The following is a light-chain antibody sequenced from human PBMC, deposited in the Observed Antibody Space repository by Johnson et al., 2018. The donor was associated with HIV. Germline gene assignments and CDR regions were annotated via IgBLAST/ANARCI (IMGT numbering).Light chain of an antibody. J-gene: IGLJ1*01. CDR2: DNN. Sequence: QSVLTQPPSVSAAPGQTVTISCSGSSSNIGNNYVSWYQQLPGTAPTLLIYDNNKRPSGISDRFSGPKSGTSATLGLTALQPGDEADYYCGTWDNSLSAGEVFGTGTKVTVL. V-gene: IGLV1-51*01. CDR3: GTWDNSLSAGEV. CDR1: SSNIGNNY.